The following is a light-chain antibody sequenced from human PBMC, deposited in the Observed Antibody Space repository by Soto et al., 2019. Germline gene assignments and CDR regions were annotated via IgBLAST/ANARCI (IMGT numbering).Light chain of an antibody. J-gene: IGLJ1*01. V-gene: IGLV2-14*01. Sequence: QSVLTQPPSASGSPGQSVTISCTGTSSDVGGYNYVSWYQHHPGKAPKLILYEVAERPSGVSYRFSGSKSGNTASLTISGLQAADEADYFCSSYTSSMTNVFGSGTKVTVL. CDR2: EVA. CDR3: SSYTSSMTNV. CDR1: SSDVGGYNY.